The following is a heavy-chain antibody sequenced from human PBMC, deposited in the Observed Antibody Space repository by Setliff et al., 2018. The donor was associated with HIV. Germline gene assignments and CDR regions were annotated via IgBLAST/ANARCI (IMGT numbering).Heavy chain of an antibody. Sequence: GASVKVSCKASGYTFTGYYMHWVRQAPGQGVEWMGWINPNSGGTNYAQKFQGRVTMTRDTSISTAYMELSRLRSDDTAVYYCAVYSSSWFRYYGMDVWGQGTTVTVSS. J-gene: IGHJ6*02. D-gene: IGHD6-13*01. CDR2: INPNSGGT. V-gene: IGHV1-2*02. CDR3: AVYSSSWFRYYGMDV. CDR1: GYTFTGYY.